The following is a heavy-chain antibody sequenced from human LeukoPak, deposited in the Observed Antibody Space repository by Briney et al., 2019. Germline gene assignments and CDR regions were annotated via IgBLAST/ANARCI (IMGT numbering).Heavy chain of an antibody. J-gene: IGHJ4*02. CDR2: IYYTGST. V-gene: IGHV4-39*01. D-gene: IGHD5-18*01. Sequence: KPSETLSLTCTVSGGSISSSSYYWGWIRQPPGKGLEWIGSIYYTGSTYYNPSLKSRVTISVDTSKNQFSLKLSSVTAADTAVYYCRSTDTAMGPFAYWGQGTLVTVSS. CDR1: GGSISSSSYY. CDR3: RSTDTAMGPFAY.